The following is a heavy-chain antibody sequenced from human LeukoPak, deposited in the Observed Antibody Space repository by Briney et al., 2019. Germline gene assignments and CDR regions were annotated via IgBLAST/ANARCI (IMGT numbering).Heavy chain of an antibody. J-gene: IGHJ6*02. Sequence: ASVRVSSMASRYTFTRYDINWVRRAAGQGVECVGWMNPNSGNTGYAQKFQGRDTMTRNTSISTAYMELSSLRSEDTAVYYCARGRRITMVRGVLDVWGQGSTVTV. CDR3: ARGRRITMVRGVLDV. CDR2: MNPNSGNT. D-gene: IGHD3-10*01. V-gene: IGHV1-8*01. CDR1: RYTFTRYD.